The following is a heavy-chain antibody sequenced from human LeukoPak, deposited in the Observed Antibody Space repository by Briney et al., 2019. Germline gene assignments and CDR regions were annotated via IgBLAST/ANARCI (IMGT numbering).Heavy chain of an antibody. CDR3: AREDYYDSSGYYFGYYYYGMDV. CDR2: ISSSSSYI. CDR1: GFTFSSYS. V-gene: IGHV3-21*01. J-gene: IGHJ6*02. D-gene: IGHD3-22*01. Sequence: GGSLRLSCAASGFTFSSYSVDWVRQAPGKGLEWVSSISSSSSYIYYADSVKGRFTISRDNAKNSLYLQMNSLRAEDTAVYYCAREDYYDSSGYYFGYYYYGMDVWGQGTTVTVPS.